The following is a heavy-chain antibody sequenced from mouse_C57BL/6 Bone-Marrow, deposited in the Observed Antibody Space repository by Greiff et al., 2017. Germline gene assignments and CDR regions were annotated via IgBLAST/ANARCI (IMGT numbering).Heavy chain of an antibody. CDR2: INPGSGGT. Sequence: QVQLQQSGAELVRPGTSVKVSCKASGYAFTNYLIEWVKQRPGQGLEWIGVINPGSGGTNYNEKFKGKATLTADKSSSTAYMQLSSLTSEDSAVYVGARSYDYGFAYWGQGTLVTVSA. D-gene: IGHD2-4*01. CDR3: ARSYDYGFAY. CDR1: GYAFTNYL. V-gene: IGHV1-54*01. J-gene: IGHJ3*01.